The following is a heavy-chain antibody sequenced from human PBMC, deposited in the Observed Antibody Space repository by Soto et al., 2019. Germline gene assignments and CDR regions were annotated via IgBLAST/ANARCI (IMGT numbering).Heavy chain of an antibody. J-gene: IGHJ4*02. Sequence: QVQLVESGGGVVQPGRSRRLPCAASGFSFSKYGMHWVRQAPGKGLEWVAEMSDDGSKKYYGDSVKGRFTISRDNSKNTLYLLMDSLRPEDTAMYYCAKELRETGGYYFDCWGQGTLVTVSS. CDR1: GFSFSKYG. CDR3: AKELRETGGYYFDC. CDR2: MSDDGSKK. D-gene: IGHD3-16*01. V-gene: IGHV3-30*18.